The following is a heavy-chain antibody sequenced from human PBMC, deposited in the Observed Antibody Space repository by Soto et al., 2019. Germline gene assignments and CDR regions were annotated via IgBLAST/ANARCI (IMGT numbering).Heavy chain of an antibody. D-gene: IGHD6-19*01. Sequence: GGSLRLSCAASGFTFSSYDMHWFRQATGKGLEWVSAIGTAGDAYYIDSAKGRFTISRENAKNSLYLQMNSLRAGDTAVYYCARDPSGWGMDVWGQGTTVTVSS. CDR2: IGTAGDA. V-gene: IGHV3-13*04. CDR1: GFTFSSYD. J-gene: IGHJ6*02. CDR3: ARDPSGWGMDV.